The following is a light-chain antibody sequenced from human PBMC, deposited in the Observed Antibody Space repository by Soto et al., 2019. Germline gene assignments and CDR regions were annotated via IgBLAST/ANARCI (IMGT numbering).Light chain of an antibody. V-gene: IGKV1-5*03. CDR1: QSINKW. Sequence: DMQMTQSPSTLSASVGDRVTITCRASQSINKWLAWYQQKPGKAPKLLIYKASTFESGVPSRFSGSGSGTEFTLTISKLQPDDFASYCCQQYGNFWTFGPGTKVEIK. CDR3: QQYGNFWT. J-gene: IGKJ1*01. CDR2: KAS.